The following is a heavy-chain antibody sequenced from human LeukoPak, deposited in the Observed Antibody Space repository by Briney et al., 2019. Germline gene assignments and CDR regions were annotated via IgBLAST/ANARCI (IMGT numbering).Heavy chain of an antibody. CDR3: ARGFALDF. Sequence: SQTLSLSCDISGDTVSSNSAAWNWIRQSPSRGLEWLGRTYYRSKWYYDYAVSVKSRITISPDTSKNQFSLQLNSVTADDTAVYYCARGFALDFWGQGTMVTVSS. V-gene: IGHV6-1*01. J-gene: IGHJ3*01. CDR1: GDTVSSNSAA. CDR2: TYYRSKWYY.